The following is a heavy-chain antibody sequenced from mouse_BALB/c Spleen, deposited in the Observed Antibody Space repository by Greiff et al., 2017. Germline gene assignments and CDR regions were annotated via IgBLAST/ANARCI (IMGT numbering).Heavy chain of an antibody. CDR2: ISYSGST. D-gene: IGHD1-1*01. CDR3: AKNYYGSPYWYFDV. V-gene: IGHV3-8*02. J-gene: IGHJ1*01. Sequence: EVKLQESGPSLVKPSQTLSLTCSVTGDSITSGYWNWIRKFPGNKLEYMGYISYSGSTYYNPSLKSRISITRDTSKNQYYLQLNSVTTEDTATYYCAKNYYGSPYWYFDVWGAGTTVTVSS. CDR1: GDSITSGY.